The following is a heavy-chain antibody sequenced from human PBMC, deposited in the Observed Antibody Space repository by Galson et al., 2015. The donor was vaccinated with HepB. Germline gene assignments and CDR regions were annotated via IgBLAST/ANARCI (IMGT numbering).Heavy chain of an antibody. CDR3: ARDLGRGNYMDV. CDR1: GFSFMTYG. CDR2: IGHDGTYK. Sequence: SLRLSCAASGFSFMTYGMHWARQAPGKGLEWVAVIGHDGTYKVYGDSVKGRFTISRDNSKNTLYLGLNSLRAEDTAVYYCARDLGRGNYMDVWGKGTTVTVSS. D-gene: IGHD2-15*01. V-gene: IGHV3-33*01. J-gene: IGHJ6*03.